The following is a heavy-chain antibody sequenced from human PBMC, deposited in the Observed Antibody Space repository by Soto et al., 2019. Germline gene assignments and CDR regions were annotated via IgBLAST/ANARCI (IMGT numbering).Heavy chain of an antibody. V-gene: IGHV4-4*02. CDR2: IHHTGSI. CDR1: GDSIATNHW. J-gene: IGHJ4*02. CDR3: ARDPSSHWYVFDF. Sequence: QVQLQESGPGLVKPSGTLSLTCAVSGDSIATNHWWCWVRQSPGEGLEWIGDIHHTGSINYNPALKSRVTISRDKSKNEFSLIVTSVTAADTAVYYCARDPSSHWYVFDFWGQGTLVTVSS. D-gene: IGHD6-13*01.